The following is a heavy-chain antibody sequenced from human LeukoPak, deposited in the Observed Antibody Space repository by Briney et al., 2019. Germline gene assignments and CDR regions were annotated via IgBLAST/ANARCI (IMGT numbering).Heavy chain of an antibody. Sequence: GGSLRLSCAASGFTFSGSAMHWVRHAPGKGLEWVAFIRSDGSKKFDADSVKGRFTISRDNSKNTLYLQMNSLRAEDTAVYYCAKSGYDGNSYMDVWGKGTTVTISS. D-gene: IGHD4-23*01. CDR2: IRSDGSKK. V-gene: IGHV3-30*02. CDR3: AKSGYDGNSYMDV. J-gene: IGHJ6*03. CDR1: GFTFSGSA.